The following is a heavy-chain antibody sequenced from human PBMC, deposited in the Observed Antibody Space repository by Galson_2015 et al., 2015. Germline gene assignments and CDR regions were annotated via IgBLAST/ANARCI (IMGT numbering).Heavy chain of an antibody. V-gene: IGHV5-10-1*01. Sequence: QSGAEVKKPGESLRISCKGSGYSFTSYWISWVRQMPGKGLEWMGRIDPSDSYTNYSPSFQGHVTVSADKSISTAYLQWSSLKASDTAMYYCARRKHPTYDSRENDAFDIWGQGTMVTVSS. J-gene: IGHJ3*02. D-gene: IGHD3-22*01. CDR1: GYSFTSYW. CDR2: IDPSDSYT. CDR3: ARRKHPTYDSRENDAFDI.